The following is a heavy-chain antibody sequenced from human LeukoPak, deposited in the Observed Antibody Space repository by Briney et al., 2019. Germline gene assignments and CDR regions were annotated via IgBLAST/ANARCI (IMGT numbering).Heavy chain of an antibody. Sequence: SETLSLTCAVYGGSFSGYYWSWIRQPPGKGLEWIGGINHSGSTNYNPSLKSRVTISVDTSKNQFSLKLSSVTAADTAVYYCARVGYYYYCMDVWGKGTTVTVSS. CDR3: ARVGYYYYCMDV. V-gene: IGHV4-34*01. CDR1: GGSFSGYY. J-gene: IGHJ6*03. CDR2: INHSGST.